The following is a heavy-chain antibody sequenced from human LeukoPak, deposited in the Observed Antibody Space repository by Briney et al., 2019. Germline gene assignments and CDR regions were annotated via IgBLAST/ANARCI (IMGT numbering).Heavy chain of an antibody. D-gene: IGHD3-10*01. CDR2: IYYSGST. Sequence: SETLSLTCTVPGGSISSSSYYWGWIRQPPGKGLEWIGSIYYSGSTYYNPSLKSRVTISVDTSKNQFSLKLSSVTAADTAVYYCARRSSMVRGVIRPANWGQGTLVTVSS. CDR1: GGSISSSSYY. CDR3: ARRSSMVRGVIRPAN. J-gene: IGHJ4*02. V-gene: IGHV4-39*01.